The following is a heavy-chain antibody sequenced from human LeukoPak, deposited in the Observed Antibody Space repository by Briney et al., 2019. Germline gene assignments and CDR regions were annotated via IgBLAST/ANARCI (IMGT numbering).Heavy chain of an antibody. V-gene: IGHV3-66*01. J-gene: IGHJ4*02. CDR2: IQSGGST. CDR3: TTRDTSSWYAD. Sequence: VQPGGSLRLSCAASGFTLSSNYMSWVRQAPGKGLEWVSVIQSGGSTYYADSVTGRFTISRDISKNTLYLQMNRLRGEDTAVYYCTTRDTSSWYADWGRGTLVTVSS. D-gene: IGHD6-13*01. CDR1: GFTLSSNY.